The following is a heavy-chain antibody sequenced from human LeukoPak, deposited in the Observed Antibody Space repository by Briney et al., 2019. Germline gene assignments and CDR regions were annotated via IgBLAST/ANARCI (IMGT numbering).Heavy chain of an antibody. CDR2: IIPIFGTA. CDR3: ARALDYGGNPGGY. CDR1: GGTFSSYA. Sequence: SVKVSCKAPGGTFSSYAISWVRQAPGQGLEWMGGIIPIFGTANYAQKFQGRVTITADESTSTAYMELSSLRSEDTAVYYCARALDYGGNPGGYWGQGTLVTVSS. D-gene: IGHD4-23*01. V-gene: IGHV1-69*13. J-gene: IGHJ4*02.